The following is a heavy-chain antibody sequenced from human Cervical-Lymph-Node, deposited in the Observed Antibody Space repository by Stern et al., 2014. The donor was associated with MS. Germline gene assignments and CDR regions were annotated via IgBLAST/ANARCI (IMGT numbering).Heavy chain of an antibody. J-gene: IGHJ5*02. CDR3: ARDGYGSGSYGWFDP. V-gene: IGHV4-59*02. CDR2: ILYSGST. CDR1: GDSVSSNY. Sequence: VQLVESGPGLVKPSETLSLTCTVAGDSVSSNYWSWIRQPPGKGLEWIGHILYSGSTNYNPSLKSRVSISVDTSKNQLSLKLSSVTADDTAVYYCARDGYGSGSYGWFDPWGQGTLVTVSS. D-gene: IGHD3-10*01.